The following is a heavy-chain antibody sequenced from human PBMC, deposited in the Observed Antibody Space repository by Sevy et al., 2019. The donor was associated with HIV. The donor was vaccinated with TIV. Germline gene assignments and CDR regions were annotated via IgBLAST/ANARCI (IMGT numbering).Heavy chain of an antibody. V-gene: IGHV3-30-3*01. CDR1: GFTFSSYA. J-gene: IGHJ5*02. CDR2: ISYDGSNK. Sequence: SLRLSCAASGFTFSSYAMHWVRQAPGKGLEWVAVISYDGSNKYYADSVKGRFTISRDNSKNTLYLQMNSLRAEDTAVYYCARDQHDYGGNLRTGWFDPWGQGTLVTVSS. CDR3: ARDQHDYGGNLRTGWFDP. D-gene: IGHD4-17*01.